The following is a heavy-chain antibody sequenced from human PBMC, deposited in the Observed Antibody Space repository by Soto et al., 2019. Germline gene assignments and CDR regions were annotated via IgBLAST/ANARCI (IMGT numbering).Heavy chain of an antibody. V-gene: IGHV3-21*01. Sequence: SLRLSCAASGFTFRSFTMNWVRQAPGKGLEWVSTISSNSAYIYYTDALRGRFTISRDNAKNSLHIQMNSLRAEDTAVYYCTRDASRDSSARGWFDPWGPGTLVTVSS. CDR3: TRDASRDSSARGWFDP. CDR1: GFTFRSFT. D-gene: IGHD6-13*01. J-gene: IGHJ5*02. CDR2: ISSNSAYI.